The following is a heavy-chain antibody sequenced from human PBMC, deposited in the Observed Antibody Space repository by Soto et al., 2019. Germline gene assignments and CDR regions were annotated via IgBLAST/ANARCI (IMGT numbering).Heavy chain of an antibody. CDR3: ASSPLCVHEREYYQH. CDR1: GYTLTELS. CDR2: FDPEDGET. J-gene: IGHJ1*01. V-gene: IGHV1-24*01. Sequence: ASVKVSCKVSGYTLTELSMHWVRQAPGKGLEWMGGFDPEDGETIYAQKFQGRVTMTEDTSTDTAYMELSSLRSEDTAVYYCASSPLCVHEREYYQHSGQRTLDTGSS. D-gene: IGHD1-1*01.